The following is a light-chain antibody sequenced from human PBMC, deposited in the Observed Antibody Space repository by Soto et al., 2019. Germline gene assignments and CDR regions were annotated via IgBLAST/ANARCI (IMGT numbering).Light chain of an antibody. CDR3: QQTYSSPPT. V-gene: IGKV1-39*01. CDR1: QSISTS. J-gene: IGKJ4*01. CDR2: AAS. Sequence: DIQMTQSPLSLSASVGDRVTLSCRASQSISTSLNWYQQKPGKAPKLLVYAASTLQGGVSSRFSGSGSGTDFTLTISSMQPEDFAVYYCQQTYSSPPTFGGGARVEIK.